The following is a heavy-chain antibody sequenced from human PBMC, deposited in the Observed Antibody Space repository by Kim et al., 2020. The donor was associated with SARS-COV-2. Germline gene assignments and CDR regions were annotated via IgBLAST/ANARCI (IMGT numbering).Heavy chain of an antibody. V-gene: IGHV1-18*01. CDR1: GYTFTSYG. CDR3: ARTHRIAVAGTGIDY. J-gene: IGHJ4*02. CDR2: ISAYNGNT. D-gene: IGHD6-19*01. Sequence: ASVKVSCKASGYTFTSYGISWVRQAPGQGLEWMGWISAYNGNTNYAQKLQGRVTMTTDTSTSTAYMELRSLRSDDTAVYYCARTHRIAVAGTGIDYWGQGTLVTVSS.